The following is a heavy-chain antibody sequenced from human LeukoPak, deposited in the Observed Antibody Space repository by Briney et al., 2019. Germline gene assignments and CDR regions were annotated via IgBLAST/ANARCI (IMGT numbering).Heavy chain of an antibody. CDR2: IYYSGST. CDR1: GGSISSYY. Sequence: PSETLSLTCTVSGGSISSYYWSWIRQPPGKGLEWIGYIYYSGSTNYNPSLKSRVTISVDTSKNQFSLKLSSVTAADTAVYYCARDGLIAAAANWFDPWGQGTLVTVSS. CDR3: ARDGLIAAAANWFDP. V-gene: IGHV4-59*08. D-gene: IGHD6-13*01. J-gene: IGHJ5*02.